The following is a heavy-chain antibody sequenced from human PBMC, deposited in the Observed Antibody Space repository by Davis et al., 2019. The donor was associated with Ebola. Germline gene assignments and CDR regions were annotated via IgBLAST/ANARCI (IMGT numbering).Heavy chain of an antibody. Sequence: GSLRLSCAVYGGSFSDYLWSWIRQTPGKGLEWIGKISHGGVSDYNPSLKSRVSISVDMSKNQFSLKMTSVTAADAAVYYCARTAKTSVSPLGLGYTCFDPWSQGTLVTVSS. D-gene: IGHD3-10*01. CDR2: ISHGGVS. J-gene: IGHJ5*02. CDR1: GGSFSDYL. V-gene: IGHV4-34*01. CDR3: ARTAKTSVSPLGLGYTCFDP.